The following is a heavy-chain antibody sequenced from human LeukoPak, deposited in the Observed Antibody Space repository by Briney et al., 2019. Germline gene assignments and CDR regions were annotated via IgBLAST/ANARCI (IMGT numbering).Heavy chain of an antibody. J-gene: IGHJ6*02. D-gene: IGHD3-10*01. CDR2: ISHEGNKK. V-gene: IGHV3-30*03. CDR3: ARDIRVRYMPMVRAVEYYQYHAMDV. Sequence: GGSLRLSCAASGFSLTSNGMHWVRQAPGKGLEWVAFISHEGNKKYYADSVKGRFTVSRDSSKSTLFLQMASLRRDHTAVYYCARDIRVRYMPMVRAVEYYQYHAMDVWGQGTTVTVYS. CDR1: GFSLTSNG.